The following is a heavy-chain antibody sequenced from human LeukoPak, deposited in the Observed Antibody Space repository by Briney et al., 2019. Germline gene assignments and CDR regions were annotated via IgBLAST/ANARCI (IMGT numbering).Heavy chain of an antibody. CDR2: IYYSGST. CDR3: ARDHPTPNAGYMDV. CDR1: GGSISSYY. D-gene: IGHD2-8*01. V-gene: IGHV4-59*12. J-gene: IGHJ6*03. Sequence: SETLSLTCTVSGGSISSYYWSWIRQPPGKGLEWIGYIYYSGSTNYNPSLKSRVTISVDTSKNQFSLKLSSVTAADTAVYFCARDHPTPNAGYMDVWGRGITVTVSS.